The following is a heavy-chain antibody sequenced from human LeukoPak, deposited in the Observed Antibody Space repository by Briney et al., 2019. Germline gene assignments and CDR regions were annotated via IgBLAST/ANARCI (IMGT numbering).Heavy chain of an antibody. CDR1: GGSISSGSYY. Sequence: SQTLSLTCTVSGGSISSGSYYWSWIRQPAGKGLEWIGRIYTSGSTNYNPSLKSRVTISVDTSKNQFSLKLSSVTAADTAVYYCAEGRGPYYFDYWGQGTLVTVTS. D-gene: IGHD3-10*01. J-gene: IGHJ4*02. CDR3: AEGRGPYYFDY. CDR2: IYTSGST. V-gene: IGHV4-61*02.